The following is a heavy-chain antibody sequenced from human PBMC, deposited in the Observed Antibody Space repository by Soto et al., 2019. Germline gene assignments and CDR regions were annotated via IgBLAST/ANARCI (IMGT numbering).Heavy chain of an antibody. Sequence: TSETLSLTCTVSGDSISSGGYYWSWIRQHPGKGLEWIGCIFYSGSAYYNPSLKSRLTISVDTSKNQFSLKLSSVTAADTAVYYCARRTWAGTTQALRRKNWFDPWGQGTLVTVSS. D-gene: IGHD1-7*01. J-gene: IGHJ5*02. CDR2: IFYSGSA. CDR1: GDSISSGGYY. CDR3: ARRTWAGTTQALRRKNWFDP. V-gene: IGHV4-31*03.